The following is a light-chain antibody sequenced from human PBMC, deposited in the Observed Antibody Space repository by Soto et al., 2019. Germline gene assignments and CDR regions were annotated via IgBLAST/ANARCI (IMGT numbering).Light chain of an antibody. V-gene: IGLV4-69*01. Sequence: QLVLTQSPSASASLGASVKLTCTLSSGHSSYAIAWHQQQPEKGPRYLMKLNSDGSHSKGDGSPDRFSGSSSGAERYLTISGLQSEDEADCYCQTWGTGIHYVFGTGTKVTVL. CDR2: LNSDGSH. CDR3: QTWGTGIHYV. CDR1: SGHSSYA. J-gene: IGLJ1*01.